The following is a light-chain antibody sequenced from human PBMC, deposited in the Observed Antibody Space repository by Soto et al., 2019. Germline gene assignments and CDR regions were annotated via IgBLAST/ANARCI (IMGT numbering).Light chain of an antibody. CDR3: QVWDISSDQYL. CDR1: NIASKS. V-gene: IGLV3-21*02. CDR2: DDS. J-gene: IGLJ1*01. Sequence: SYELTQPPSVSVAPGQTARITCGGNNIASKSVHWYQQRPGQAPVLVLYDDSNRPSGIPARFSGSNSGSTATLTISSVEVGDEADYFCQVWDISSDQYLFGAGTKVTVL.